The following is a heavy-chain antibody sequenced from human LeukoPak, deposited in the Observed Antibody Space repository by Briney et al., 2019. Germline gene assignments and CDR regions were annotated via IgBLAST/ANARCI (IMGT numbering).Heavy chain of an antibody. CDR1: GFNFSTYN. J-gene: IGHJ4*02. D-gene: IGHD3-3*01. V-gene: IGHV3-48*01. CDR3: ARDGYDFWSDYPTTLDY. CDR2: ISTSSRTI. Sequence: GGSLRLSCAVSGFNFSTYNMNWVRQVPGKGLEWVSYISTSSRTIYYADSVKGRFTISRDNAKNSLYLQMNSLRAEDTAVYYCARDGYDFWSDYPTTLDYWGQGTLVTVSS.